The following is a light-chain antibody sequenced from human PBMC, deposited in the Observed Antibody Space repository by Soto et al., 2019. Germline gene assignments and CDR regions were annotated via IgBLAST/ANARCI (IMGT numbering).Light chain of an antibody. Sequence: QSALTQPASVSGSPGQSITISCTGTSSDVGGYNYVSWHQQHPGKAPKLMIYEVSNRPSGVSNRFSGSKSGNTASLTISGLQAENEADYYCSSYTSSSTLFGGGTKVTVL. CDR3: SSYTSSSTL. CDR1: SSDVGGYNY. CDR2: EVS. V-gene: IGLV2-14*01. J-gene: IGLJ2*01.